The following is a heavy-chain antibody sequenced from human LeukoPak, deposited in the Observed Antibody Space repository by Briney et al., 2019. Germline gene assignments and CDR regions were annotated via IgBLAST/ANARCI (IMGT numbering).Heavy chain of an antibody. CDR1: GFTVSSNY. D-gene: IGHD5-18*01. CDR3: AKEDRRGYSYGYAFDI. CDR2: ISWNSGSI. Sequence: QSGGSLRLSCAASGFTVSSNYMSWVRQAPGKGLEWVSGISWNSGSIGYADSVKGRFTISRDNAKNSLYLQMNSLRAEDMALYYCAKEDRRGYSYGYAFDIWGQGTMVTVSS. V-gene: IGHV3-9*03. J-gene: IGHJ3*02.